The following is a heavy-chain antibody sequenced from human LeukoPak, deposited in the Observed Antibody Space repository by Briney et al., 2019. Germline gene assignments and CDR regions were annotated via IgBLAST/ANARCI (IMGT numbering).Heavy chain of an antibody. CDR3: ASAREYCTNSNCYEYFQD. CDR2: IYSSGST. J-gene: IGHJ1*01. D-gene: IGHD2-8*01. V-gene: IGHV3-53*01. CDR1: GLTVRTSS. Sequence: PGGSLRLSCATSGLTVRTSSMSWVRQAPGKGLEWVAVIYSSGSTYYEDSVNGRCTISRDTSKSSMYLQMDHLRAEDTAVYYCASAREYCTNSNCYEYFQDWGQGTLVTVSS.